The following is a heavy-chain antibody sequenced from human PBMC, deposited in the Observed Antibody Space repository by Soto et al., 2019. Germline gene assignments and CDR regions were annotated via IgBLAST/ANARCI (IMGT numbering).Heavy chain of an antibody. D-gene: IGHD1-26*01. CDR3: ARPGGSGSYSGGGAFDI. Sequence: QVQLVQSGAEVKKPGASVKVSCKASGYTFTSYGISWVRQAPGQGLEWMGWISAYNGNTNYAQKLQGRVTMTTDTCKSTAYMERGSLGSDATAVYYCARPGGSGSYSGGGAFDIWGQGTMVTVSS. V-gene: IGHV1-18*01. J-gene: IGHJ3*02. CDR2: ISAYNGNT. CDR1: GYTFTSYG.